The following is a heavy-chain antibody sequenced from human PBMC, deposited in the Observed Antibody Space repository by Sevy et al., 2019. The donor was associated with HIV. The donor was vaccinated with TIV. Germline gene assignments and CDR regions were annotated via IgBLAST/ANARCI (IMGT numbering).Heavy chain of an antibody. J-gene: IGHJ4*02. Sequence: GGSLRLSCAASGFTVSSNYMSWVRQAPGKGLEWDSVIYSGGSTYYADSVKGRFTISRDNSKNTLYLQMNSLRAEDTAVYYCARAKDYGDYLDYWGQGTLVTVSS. CDR2: IYSGGST. CDR1: GFTVSSNY. CDR3: ARAKDYGDYLDY. D-gene: IGHD4-17*01. V-gene: IGHV3-53*01.